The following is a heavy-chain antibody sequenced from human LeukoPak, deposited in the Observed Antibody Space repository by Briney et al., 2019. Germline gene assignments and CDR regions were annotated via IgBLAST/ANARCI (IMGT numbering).Heavy chain of an antibody. J-gene: IGHJ4*02. CDR1: GFTFSSYA. CDR3: ARVPRGLLRSFDY. V-gene: IGHV3-30-3*01. Sequence: GGSLRLSCAASGFTFSSYAMPWVRQAPGKGLEWVAVISYDGSNKYYADSVKGRFTISRDNSKNTLYLQMNSLRAEDTAVYYCARVPRGLLRSFDYWGQGTLVTVSS. CDR2: ISYDGSNK. D-gene: IGHD3-22*01.